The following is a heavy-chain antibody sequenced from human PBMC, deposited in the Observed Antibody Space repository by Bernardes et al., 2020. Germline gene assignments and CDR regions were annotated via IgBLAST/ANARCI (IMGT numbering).Heavy chain of an antibody. V-gene: IGHV1-69*13. J-gene: IGHJ6*03. CDR3: ARGVQISPYDYCYYYMDV. CDR1: GGTFSNYA. Sequence: SVKVSCEASGGTFSNYAISWVRQAPGQGLEWMGGTIPFFGSPHYAQKFQGRVTITADESTSTAYMELSSLRSEDTAVYYWARGVQISPYDYCYYYMDVWGKGTTVTVSS. D-gene: IGHD5-18*01. CDR2: TIPFFGSP.